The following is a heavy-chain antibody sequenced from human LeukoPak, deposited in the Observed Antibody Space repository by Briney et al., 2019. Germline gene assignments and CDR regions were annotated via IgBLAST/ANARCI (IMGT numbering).Heavy chain of an antibody. D-gene: IGHD3-22*01. Sequence: SQTLSLTCDISGDSVSSNNAAWNWIRQSPSRGLEWLGRTYYRSKWYNNYAVSVKSRIIINPDTSKNQFTLHLNSVTPEATAVYYCVGASYDSSGYFNFDYWGQGTLVTVSS. CDR1: GDSVSSNNAA. CDR2: TYYRSKWYN. J-gene: IGHJ4*02. V-gene: IGHV6-1*01. CDR3: VGASYDSSGYFNFDY.